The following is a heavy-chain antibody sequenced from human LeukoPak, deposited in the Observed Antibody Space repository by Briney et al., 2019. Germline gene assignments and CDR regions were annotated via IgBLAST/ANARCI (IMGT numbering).Heavy chain of an antibody. J-gene: IGHJ6*03. D-gene: IGHD1-1*01. Sequence: KPGGSLRLSCAASGFTFSSYAMSWVRQAPGKGLEWISSITSSSSYTFYADSVKGRFTISRDNAKNSLYLQMNSLRVEDTAIYYCARDPYNGAYSEGYYYYYMDVWGKGTTVTVSS. CDR3: ARDPYNGAYSEGYYYYYMDV. CDR1: GFTFSSYA. V-gene: IGHV3-21*01. CDR2: ITSSSSYT.